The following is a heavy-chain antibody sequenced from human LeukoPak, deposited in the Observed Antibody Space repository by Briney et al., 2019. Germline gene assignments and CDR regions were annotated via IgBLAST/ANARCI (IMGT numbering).Heavy chain of an antibody. CDR2: INPSGGST. Sequence: ASVKVSCKASGYTFTSYYMHWVRQAPGQGLEWMGIINPSGGSTSYAQKFQGRVTMTRDTSTSTVYMELSSLRSEDTAVYYCARDKVPGRSAVRAFDYWGQGTLVTVSS. D-gene: IGHD3-22*01. CDR1: GYTFTSYY. V-gene: IGHV1-46*01. J-gene: IGHJ4*02. CDR3: ARDKVPGRSAVRAFDY.